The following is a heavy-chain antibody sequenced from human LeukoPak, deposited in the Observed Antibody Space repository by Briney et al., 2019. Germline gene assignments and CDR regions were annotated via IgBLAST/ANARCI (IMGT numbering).Heavy chain of an antibody. V-gene: IGHV3-23*01. D-gene: IGHD2-21*01. Sequence: GGSLRLSCAASGFTFSSYAMSWVRQAPGKGLEWVSAISGSGGSTYYADSVKGRFTISRDNSKNTLYLQMNSLRAEDTAVYYCAKDSQYCGGDCYPEYFQHWGQGTLVTVSS. J-gene: IGHJ1*01. CDR1: GFTFSSYA. CDR3: AKDSQYCGGDCYPEYFQH. CDR2: ISGSGGST.